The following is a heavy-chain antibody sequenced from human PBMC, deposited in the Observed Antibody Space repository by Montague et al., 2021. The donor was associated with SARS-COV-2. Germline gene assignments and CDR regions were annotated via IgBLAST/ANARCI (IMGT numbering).Heavy chain of an antibody. Sequence: ETLSLTCTVSGGSISRSSYYWDWIRQPPGKGLEWVSVIYSGGSTYYADSVKGRFTISRDNSKNTLYLQMNSLRAEDTAVYYCARDIQVHYYYYGLDFWGQGNTVTVSS. CDR1: GGSISRSSYY. J-gene: IGHJ6*02. CDR3: ARDIQVHYYYYGLDF. D-gene: IGHD5-18*01. V-gene: IGHV3-53*05. CDR2: IYSGGST.